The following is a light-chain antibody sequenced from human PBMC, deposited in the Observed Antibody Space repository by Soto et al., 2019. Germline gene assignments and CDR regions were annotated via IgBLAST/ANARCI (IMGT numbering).Light chain of an antibody. CDR3: QQSYSTPCT. J-gene: IGKJ5*01. V-gene: IGKV1-39*01. CDR2: ATS. Sequence: IQMTQSPSSLSASVGDRVTITCRASQSIIIYLNWYQQKPGEAPKLLIYATSSLQSGVPSRFSGSGSGTDFTLTISSLQPEDFATYYCQQSYSTPCTFGQGTRLEIK. CDR1: QSIIIY.